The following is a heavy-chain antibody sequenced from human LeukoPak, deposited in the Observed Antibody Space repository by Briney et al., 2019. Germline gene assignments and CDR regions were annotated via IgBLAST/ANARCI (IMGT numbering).Heavy chain of an antibody. D-gene: IGHD3-10*01. CDR2: IYSGGST. CDR1: GLTVSRNY. V-gene: IGHV3-53*01. Sequence: GGSLRLSCAASGLTVSRNYMSWVRQAPGKGLESVSVIYSGGSTYYSDSVRGRVTISRDNSKNTLYLQMNSLRVEDTAVYYCARVGGHWGQGTLVTVSS. CDR3: ARVGGH. J-gene: IGHJ4*02.